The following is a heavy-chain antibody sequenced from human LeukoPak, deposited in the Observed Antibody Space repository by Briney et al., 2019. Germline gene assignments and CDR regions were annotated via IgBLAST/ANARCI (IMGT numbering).Heavy chain of an antibody. D-gene: IGHD3-22*01. J-gene: IGHJ4*02. Sequence: PSETLSLTXPVSGGSVSSSRYYWGWISQPPGKGLEWIGSIYYSGSTYYNPSLKSRVTISVDTSKNQFSLKLSSVTAADTAVYYCARHGDYYDSSGYYLFDYWGQGTLVTVSS. CDR1: GGSVSSSRYY. CDR2: IYYSGST. CDR3: ARHGDYYDSSGYYLFDY. V-gene: IGHV4-39*01.